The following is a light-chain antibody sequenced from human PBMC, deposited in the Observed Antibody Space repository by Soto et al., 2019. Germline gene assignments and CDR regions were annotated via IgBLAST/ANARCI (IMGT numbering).Light chain of an antibody. J-gene: IGLJ1*01. CDR2: DVS. CDR3: CSYAGSFYV. V-gene: IGLV2-11*01. CDR1: SSDVGGYNY. Sequence: QSALTQPRSVSGSHGQSVTISCTGTSSDVGGYNYVSSYQQHPGKAPKLMIYDVSERPSGVPDRFSGSKSGNTASLTISGLQAEDEADYYCCSYAGSFYVFGTGTKLTVL.